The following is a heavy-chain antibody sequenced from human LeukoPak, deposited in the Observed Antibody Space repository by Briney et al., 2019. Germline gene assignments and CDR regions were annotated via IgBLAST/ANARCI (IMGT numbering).Heavy chain of an antibody. Sequence: PSETPSLTCTVSGGSISSYYWSWIRQPPGKGLEWIGYIYYSGSTNYNPSLKSRVTISVDTSKNQFSLKLSSVTAADTAVYYCARHFSLEYYDFWSGLVPMDVWGQGTTVTVSS. D-gene: IGHD3-3*01. CDR1: GGSISSYY. V-gene: IGHV4-59*08. CDR2: IYYSGST. CDR3: ARHFSLEYYDFWSGLVPMDV. J-gene: IGHJ6*02.